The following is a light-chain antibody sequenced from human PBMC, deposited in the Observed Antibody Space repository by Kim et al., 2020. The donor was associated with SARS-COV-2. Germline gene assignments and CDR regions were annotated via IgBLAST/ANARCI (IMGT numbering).Light chain of an antibody. Sequence: EVVLTQSPATLSLSPGERATLSCRASQSVVRYLAWYQQKPGQTPRLLIYDASTRATDIPARFRGSGSGTDFTLTISSLEPEDSAVYYCQHRANWPLTFGGGTKVDIK. V-gene: IGKV3-11*01. J-gene: IGKJ4*01. CDR2: DAS. CDR1: QSVVRY. CDR3: QHRANWPLT.